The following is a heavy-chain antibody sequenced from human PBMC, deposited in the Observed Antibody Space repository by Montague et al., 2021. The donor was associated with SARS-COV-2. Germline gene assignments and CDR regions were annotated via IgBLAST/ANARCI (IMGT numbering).Heavy chain of an antibody. D-gene: IGHD3-3*01. V-gene: IGHV4-59*08. CDR1: GGSISSNY. J-gene: IGHJ3*02. CDR3: ARQRRYQLPITIFGVVMADAFDI. CDR2: IYYSGST. Sequence: SETLSLTCTVSGGSISSNYWSWFRQPPGKGLEWIGYIYYSGSTNYNPSLKSRVTISVDTSKNQFFLKLSSVTAADTAVYYCARQRRYQLPITIFGVVMADAFDIWGQGTMVTVSS.